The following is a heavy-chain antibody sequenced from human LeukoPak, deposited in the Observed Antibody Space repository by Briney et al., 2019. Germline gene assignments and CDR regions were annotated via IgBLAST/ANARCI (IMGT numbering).Heavy chain of an antibody. D-gene: IGHD2-2*01. J-gene: IGHJ4*02. V-gene: IGHV3-23*01. CDR3: AKGRIVVVPAAIE. CDR1: GFTFSSYA. Sequence: GGSLRLPCAASGFTFSSYAMSWVRQAPGKGLEWVSVISGSGGSTYYADSVKGRFTISRDNSKNTLYLQMNSLRAEDTAVYYCAKGRIVVVPAAIEWGQGTLVTVSS. CDR2: ISGSGGST.